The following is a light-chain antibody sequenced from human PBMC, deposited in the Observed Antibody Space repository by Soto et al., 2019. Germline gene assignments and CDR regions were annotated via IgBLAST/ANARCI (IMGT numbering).Light chain of an antibody. V-gene: IGKV1-6*01. CDR1: QHIRND. J-gene: IGKJ1*01. CDR3: LQDYAFPWT. Sequence: AIRMTQSPSSLSASVGDRVTITCRASQHIRNDLGWYQQKPGRAPKLLIYSSSTLQSRVPSRFNGSGSGTDFTLSISSLQPEDFATYYCLQDYAFPWTFGQGTNVEVK. CDR2: SSS.